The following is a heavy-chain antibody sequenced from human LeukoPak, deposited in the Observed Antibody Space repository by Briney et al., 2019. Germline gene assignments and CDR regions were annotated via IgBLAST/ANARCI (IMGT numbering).Heavy chain of an antibody. Sequence: SETLSLTCTVSGGSISTYYWNWIRQPPGKGLEWIGYIYHSGSTNYNPSLQSRVTISVDTSKNQFSLNLSSVTAADTAVYYCARGGAARLHFQNWGQGTLVTVSS. J-gene: IGHJ1*01. CDR3: ARGGAARLHFQN. D-gene: IGHD6-6*01. CDR2: IYHSGST. V-gene: IGHV4-59*01. CDR1: GGSISTYY.